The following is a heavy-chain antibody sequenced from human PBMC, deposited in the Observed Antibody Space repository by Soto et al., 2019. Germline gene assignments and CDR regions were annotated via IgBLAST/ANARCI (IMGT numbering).Heavy chain of an antibody. J-gene: IGHJ6*02. CDR3: ARAVSYGGYYYYGMDV. D-gene: IGHD1-26*01. CDR2: IYYSGST. V-gene: IGHV4-59*01. CDR1: GGSISSYY. Sequence: SETLSLTCTVSGGSISSYYWSWIRQPPGKGLEWIGYIYYSGSTNYNPSLKSRVTISVDTSKNQFSLKLSSVTAADTAVYYCARAVSYGGYYYYGMDVWGQGTTVTVS.